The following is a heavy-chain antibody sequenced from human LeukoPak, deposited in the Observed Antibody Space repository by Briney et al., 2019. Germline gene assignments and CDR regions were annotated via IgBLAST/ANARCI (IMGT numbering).Heavy chain of an antibody. CDR3: ARGDGSYSD. D-gene: IGHD2-15*01. Sequence: KPSETLSLTCAVSGYSISSGYYWGWIRRPPGKGLEWIGSVFHSGSTSSYPSLKSRVTISVDTSKNQFSLKLSSVTAADTAVYYCARGDGSYSDWGQGTLVTVSS. V-gene: IGHV4-38-2*01. CDR2: VFHSGST. CDR1: GYSISSGYY. J-gene: IGHJ4*02.